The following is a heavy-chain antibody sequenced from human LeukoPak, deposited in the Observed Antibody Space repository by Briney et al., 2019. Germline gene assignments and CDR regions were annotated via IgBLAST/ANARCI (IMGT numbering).Heavy chain of an antibody. D-gene: IGHD5-12*01. V-gene: IGHV3-23*01. CDR2: NSGISLSI. Sequence: GRTLRLSCAASGFTFNSYAMNWVRQASGRGLEWVSFNSGISLSIYYADSVKGRFTISRDNSKNTLYLQMNSLRAEDTAVYYCAKTYDSGSYDFDYWGQGTLVTVSS. CDR3: AKTYDSGSYDFDY. CDR1: GFTFNSYA. J-gene: IGHJ4*02.